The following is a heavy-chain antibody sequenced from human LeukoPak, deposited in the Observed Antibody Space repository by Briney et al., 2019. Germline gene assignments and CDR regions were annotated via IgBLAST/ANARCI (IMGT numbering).Heavy chain of an antibody. CDR2: ISNSGTT. CDR1: GDSVTSGGYF. CDR3: ARDVVVTSSPDAFDI. V-gene: IGHV4-31*11. D-gene: IGHD2-21*02. J-gene: IGHJ3*02. Sequence: PSQALSLTCAVSGDSVTSGGYFWTGIRQLPGKGLGWIGSISNSGTTSYNPSLKSRLSISLDTSNNHFSLRLGSVTAADTAVYYCARDVVVTSSPDAFDIWGQGTMVIVFS.